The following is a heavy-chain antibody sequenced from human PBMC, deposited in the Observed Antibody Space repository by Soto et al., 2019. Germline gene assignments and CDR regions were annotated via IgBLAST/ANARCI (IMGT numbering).Heavy chain of an antibody. CDR1: GESISSSSYY. D-gene: IGHD2-21*02. Sequence: SETLSLTCIVSGESISSSSYYWGWVRQPPGKGLEWIGSIYYSGRTYYNPSFKSRVTISIDTSKNQFSLKLSSVTATDTAVYYCARQRTTVVTQACFDHWGRGALVTAPQ. CDR3: ARQRTTVVTQACFDH. J-gene: IGHJ4*02. V-gene: IGHV4-39*01. CDR2: IYYSGRT.